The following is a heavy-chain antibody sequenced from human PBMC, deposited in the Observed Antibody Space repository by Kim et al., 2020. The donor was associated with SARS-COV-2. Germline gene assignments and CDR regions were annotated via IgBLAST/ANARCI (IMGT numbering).Heavy chain of an antibody. D-gene: IGHD6-13*01. V-gene: IGHV4-4*02. CDR3: ARVEYSSSWYGNWFDP. Sequence: PSLKSRVTIAVDKSKNQVSLKLSAVTAADTAVYYCARVEYSSSWYGNWFDPWGQGTLVTVSS. J-gene: IGHJ5*02.